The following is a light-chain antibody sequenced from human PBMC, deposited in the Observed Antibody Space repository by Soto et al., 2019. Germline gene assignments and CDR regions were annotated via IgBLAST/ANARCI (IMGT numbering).Light chain of an antibody. V-gene: IGKV3-20*01. CDR3: EQYGSLPYT. Sequence: EIVLTQSPGTLSLSPGERVIFSCRASQSITNSYLAWYQQKPGQTPSLLIFGASYRATGIPYRFSGSGSGTYFALTISKLEPDDCAVYYGEQYGSLPYTLGQGTKL. J-gene: IGKJ2*01. CDR1: QSITNSY. CDR2: GAS.